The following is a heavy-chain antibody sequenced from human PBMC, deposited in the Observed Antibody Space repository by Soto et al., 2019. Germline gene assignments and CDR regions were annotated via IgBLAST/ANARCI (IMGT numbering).Heavy chain of an antibody. V-gene: IGHV3-9*01. J-gene: IGHJ4*02. CDR2: ISWNSERM. D-gene: IGHD1-26*01. CDR3: VSSRSYDREFDY. Sequence: GGSLRLSCAASGLTFDDYAMHWVRQGPGKGLEWVSGISWNSERMGYADSVEGRFTVSRDNAEKSLYLQMNSLRAEDTAFYYCVSSRSYDREFDYWGQGTLVTVSS. CDR1: GLTFDDYA.